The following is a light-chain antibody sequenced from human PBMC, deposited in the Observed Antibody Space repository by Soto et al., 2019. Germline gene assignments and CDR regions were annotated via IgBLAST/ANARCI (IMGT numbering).Light chain of an antibody. V-gene: IGKV3-11*01. CDR3: QRRSNWPPGVT. CDR2: DAS. Sequence: EIVLTQSPATLSLSPGERATLSCRASQSVSSYLAWYQQKPGQAPRLLIYDASNRATGIPPRFSGSGSGTDFTLTIRSLEPEYFAVYYCQRRSNWPPGVTFGPGTKVDIK. CDR1: QSVSSY. J-gene: IGKJ3*01.